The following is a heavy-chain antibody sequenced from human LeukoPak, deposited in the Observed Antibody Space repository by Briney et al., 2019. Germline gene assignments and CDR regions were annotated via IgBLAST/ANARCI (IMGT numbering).Heavy chain of an antibody. CDR1: GYTFTSYY. D-gene: IGHD4-17*01. J-gene: IGHJ4*02. CDR3: ARGYYGDYPFDY. V-gene: IGHV1-46*01. Sequence: ASVKVSCKASGYTFTSYYMHWVRQAPGQGLEWMGIINPSGGSTSYAQKFQGRVTMTRDMSTSTVYKELSSLRSEDTAVYYCARGYYGDYPFDYWGQGTLVTVSS. CDR2: INPSGGST.